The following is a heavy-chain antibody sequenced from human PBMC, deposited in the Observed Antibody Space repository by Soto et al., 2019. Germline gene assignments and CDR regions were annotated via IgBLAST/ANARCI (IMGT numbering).Heavy chain of an antibody. CDR3: ARGRRAYCSSTSCPRGYYYYYMDV. V-gene: IGHV1-8*01. Sequence: ASVKVSCKASGYTFTSYDINWVRQATGQGLEWMGWMNPNSGSTGYAQKFQGRVTMTMNTSISTAYMELSSLRSEDTAVYYCARGRRAYCSSTSCPRGYYYYYMDVWGKGTTVTVSS. CDR2: MNPNSGST. D-gene: IGHD2-2*01. J-gene: IGHJ6*03. CDR1: GYTFTSYD.